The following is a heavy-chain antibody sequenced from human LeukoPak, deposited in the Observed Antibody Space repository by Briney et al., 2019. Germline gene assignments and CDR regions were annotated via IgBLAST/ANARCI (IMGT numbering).Heavy chain of an antibody. CDR2: IRQDGSEK. CDR1: GFTFSSYW. V-gene: IGHV3-7*04. J-gene: IGHJ5*02. D-gene: IGHD6-13*01. Sequence: GGSLRLSCAASGFTFSSYWMIWVRQAPGKGLEWVANIRQDGSEKYYVDSVKGRFTISRDNAKNSLYLQMNSLRGEDTAVYYCARRYSSSWSGFDPWGQGTLVTVSS. CDR3: ARRYSSSWSGFDP.